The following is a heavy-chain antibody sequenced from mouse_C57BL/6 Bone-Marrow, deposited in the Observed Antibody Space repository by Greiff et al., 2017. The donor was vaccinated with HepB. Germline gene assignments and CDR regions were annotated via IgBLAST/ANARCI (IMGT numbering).Heavy chain of an antibody. V-gene: IGHV1-26*01. Sequence: EVQLQQSGPELVKPGASVKISCKASGYTFTDYYMNWVKQSHGKSLEWIGDINPNNGGTSYNQKFKGKATLTVDKSSSTAYMELRSLTSEDSAVYYCARTGIPDFDYWGQGTTLTVSS. J-gene: IGHJ2*01. CDR3: ARTGIPDFDY. CDR1: GYTFTDYY. CDR2: INPNNGGT.